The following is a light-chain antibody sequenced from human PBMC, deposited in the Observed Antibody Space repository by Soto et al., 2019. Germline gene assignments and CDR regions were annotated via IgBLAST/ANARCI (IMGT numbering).Light chain of an antibody. CDR3: QHRGKWPRS. CDR2: GAS. CDR1: QSVSSY. V-gene: IGKV3-11*01. J-gene: IGKJ2*01. Sequence: EIVLTQSPATLSLSPGERATLSCRASQSVSSYLAWYQQTPGQAPRLLIYGASNRSTGIPARFSVSGYGTDFTLAISSLVPEDFAVYYCQHRGKWPRSFGQGTKLEIK.